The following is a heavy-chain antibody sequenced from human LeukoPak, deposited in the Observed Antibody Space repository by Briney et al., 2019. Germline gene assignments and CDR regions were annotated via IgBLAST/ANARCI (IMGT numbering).Heavy chain of an antibody. CDR3: ARDPRFLEWLSPHPDGY. V-gene: IGHV3-23*01. CDR2: VTSSGGST. Sequence: GGSLRLSCAASGFTFSSYCMSWVRLAPGKGLEWVSGVTSSGGSTYYADSVKGRFTISRDNSKNTLYLQMNSLRAEDTAVYYCARDPRFLEWLSPHPDGYWGQGTLVTVSS. CDR1: GFTFSSYC. J-gene: IGHJ4*02. D-gene: IGHD3-3*01.